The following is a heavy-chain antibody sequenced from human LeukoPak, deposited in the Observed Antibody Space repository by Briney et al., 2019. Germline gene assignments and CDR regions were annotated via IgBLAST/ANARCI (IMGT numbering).Heavy chain of an antibody. CDR2: ISYDGSNK. Sequence: GRSLRLSCAASGFTFGSYAMHWVRQAPGKGLEWVAVISYDGSNKYYADSVKGRFTISRDNSKNTLYLQMNSLRAEDTAVYYCARDYGDYPYYYYGMDVWGQGTTVTVSS. V-gene: IGHV3-30*04. CDR3: ARDYGDYPYYYYGMDV. CDR1: GFTFGSYA. J-gene: IGHJ6*02. D-gene: IGHD4-17*01.